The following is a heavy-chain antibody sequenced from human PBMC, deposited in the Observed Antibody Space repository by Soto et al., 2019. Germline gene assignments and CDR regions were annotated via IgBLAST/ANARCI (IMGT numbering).Heavy chain of an antibody. CDR3: AREYSYGRYFDY. J-gene: IGHJ4*02. CDR2: ISYDGSNK. V-gene: IGHV3-30-3*01. D-gene: IGHD5-18*01. CDR1: GFTFSSYA. Sequence: GGFLRLSCAASGFTFSSYAMHWVRQAPGKGLEWVAVISYDGSNKYYADSVKGRFTISRDNSKNTLYLQMNSLRAEDTAVYYCAREYSYGRYFDYWGQGTLVTVSS.